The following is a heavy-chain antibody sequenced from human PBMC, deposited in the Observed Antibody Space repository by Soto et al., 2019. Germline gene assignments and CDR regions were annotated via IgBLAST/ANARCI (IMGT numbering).Heavy chain of an antibody. CDR1: GDSISRGDYY. D-gene: IGHD3-10*01. CDR3: ASRKSSPYFDY. J-gene: IGHJ4*02. V-gene: IGHV4-30-4*01. Sequence: SETLSLTCTVSGDSISRGDYYWCWIRQPPGKGLEWIGYIYYSGSTYYNPSLKSRVTISVDTSKNQFSLKLSSVTAADTAVYYCASRKSSPYFDYWGQGTLVTVSA. CDR2: IYYSGST.